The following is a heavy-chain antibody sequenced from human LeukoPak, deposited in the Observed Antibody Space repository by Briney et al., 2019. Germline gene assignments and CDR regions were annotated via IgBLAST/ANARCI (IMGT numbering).Heavy chain of an antibody. V-gene: IGHV3-53*01. CDR2: FYRGDST. J-gene: IGHJ4*01. Sequence: GSLRLSCAASGFTVSSSYMYWVRQAPGKGLEWVSFFYRGDSTYYAESVRGRFTISRDNSKNTLYLLMNSLIPEDTAVYYCAREAVSIPSYFESWGQGTLVTVSS. CDR3: AREAVSIPSYFES. CDR1: GFTVSSSY. D-gene: IGHD2-21*01.